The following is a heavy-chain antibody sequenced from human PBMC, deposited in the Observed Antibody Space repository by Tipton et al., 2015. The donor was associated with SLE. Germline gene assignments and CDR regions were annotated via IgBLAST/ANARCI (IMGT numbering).Heavy chain of an antibody. V-gene: IGHV4-34*01. CDR1: GGSFSGYY. J-gene: IGHJ4*02. CDR3: ARVRGSGYYDY. Sequence: LRLSCAVYGGSFSGYYWSWIRLPPGKGLEWIGEINHSGSTNYNPSLKSRVSISVDTSKNQFSLKLSSVTAADTAVYYCARVRGSGYYDYWGQGTLVTVSS. D-gene: IGHD3-3*01. CDR2: INHSGST.